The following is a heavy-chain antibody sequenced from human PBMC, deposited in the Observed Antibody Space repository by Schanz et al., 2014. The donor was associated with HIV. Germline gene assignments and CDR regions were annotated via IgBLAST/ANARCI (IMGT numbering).Heavy chain of an antibody. CDR2: ISESGGRT. Sequence: EQLVESGGGVVQPGRSLRLSCVASGFNFNSYGMHWVRQAPGKGLEWVSSISESGGRTYYADSVNGRFTISRDNSKNTLYLQMTTLRIDDTAVYYCAKPEYDSSGNSQSHFDYWGQGTLVTVSS. D-gene: IGHD3-22*01. CDR3: AKPEYDSSGNSQSHFDY. CDR1: GFNFNSYG. V-gene: IGHV3-23*04. J-gene: IGHJ4*02.